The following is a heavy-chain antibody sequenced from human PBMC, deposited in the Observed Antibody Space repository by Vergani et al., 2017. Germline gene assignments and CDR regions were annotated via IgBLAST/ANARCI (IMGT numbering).Heavy chain of an antibody. J-gene: IGHJ5*02. V-gene: IGHV3-73*01. D-gene: IGHD2-15*01. CDR2: IRIKANSYAT. CDR3: TRHKDRSVVVGAAGGFDP. CDR1: GFTFSGSA. Sequence: EVQLVESGGGLVQLGGSLKLPCAASGFTFSGSAMHWVRQAPGKGLEWVGRIRIKANSYATASAASVKGRFTISRDESKNTAYLQMNSLKPEDTAVYYCTRHKDRSVVVGAAGGFDPWGQGTLVTVSS.